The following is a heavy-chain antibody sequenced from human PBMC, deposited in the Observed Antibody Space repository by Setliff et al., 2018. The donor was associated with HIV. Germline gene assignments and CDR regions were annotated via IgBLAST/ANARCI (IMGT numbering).Heavy chain of an antibody. CDR2: INAGNGNT. CDR1: GYIFSDYY. D-gene: IGHD2-21*02. J-gene: IGHJ6*02. V-gene: IGHV1-3*01. Sequence: ASVKVSCKASGYIFSDYYIHWVRQTPGQGLEWMGRINAGNGNTKYSQKFQGRITITRDISASTAYMELSSLRSEDTAVYYCASIDCGGDCYSYYYYGMDVWGQGTTVTVSS. CDR3: ASIDCGGDCYSYYYYGMDV.